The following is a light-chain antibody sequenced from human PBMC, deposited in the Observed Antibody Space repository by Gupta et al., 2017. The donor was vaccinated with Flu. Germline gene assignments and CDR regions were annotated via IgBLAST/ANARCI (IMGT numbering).Light chain of an antibody. V-gene: IGKV4-1*01. CDR1: QSGYYSSDNQNY. J-gene: IGKJ1*01. Sequence: DIVMTQSPDSLAVSLGERAAINCRSSQSGYYSSDNQNYLAWYQQRPGQAPKLIISWASTREPGVPDRFSGRGSGSHFTLTISRLQAEDVAVYYCQQDDHAPQTFGQGTKLEI. CDR3: QQDDHAPQT. CDR2: WAS.